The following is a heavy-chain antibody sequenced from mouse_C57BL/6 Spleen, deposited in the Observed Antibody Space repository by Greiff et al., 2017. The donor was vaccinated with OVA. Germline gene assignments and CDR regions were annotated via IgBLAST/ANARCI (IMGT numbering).Heavy chain of an antibody. V-gene: IGHV1-59*01. Sequence: QVQLQQPGAELVRPGTSVKLSCKASGYTFTSYWMHWVKQRPGQGLEWIGVIDPSDSYTNYNQKFKGKATLTVDTSSSTAYMQLSSLTSEDSAVYYCARSPDGYYGYFDVWGTGTTVTVSS. CDR1: GYTFTSYW. CDR3: ARSPDGYYGYFDV. J-gene: IGHJ1*03. D-gene: IGHD2-3*01. CDR2: IDPSDSYT.